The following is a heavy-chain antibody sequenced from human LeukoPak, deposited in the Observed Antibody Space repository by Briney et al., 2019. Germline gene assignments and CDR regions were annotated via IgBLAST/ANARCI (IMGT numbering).Heavy chain of an antibody. V-gene: IGHV3-33*01. CDR3: ARDRVYSSGWFDY. CDR2: IWYDGSNK. Sequence: GRSLRLSCAASGFTFSSYGMHWVRQAPGKGLEWVAVIWYDGSNKYYADSVKGRLTISRDNSKNTLYLQMNSLRAEDTAVYYCARDRVYSSGWFDYWGQGTLVTVSS. J-gene: IGHJ4*02. D-gene: IGHD6-19*01. CDR1: GFTFSSYG.